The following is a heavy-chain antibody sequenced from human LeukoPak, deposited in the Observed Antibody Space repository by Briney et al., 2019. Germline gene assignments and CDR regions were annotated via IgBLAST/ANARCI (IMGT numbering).Heavy chain of an antibody. V-gene: IGHV1-18*01. CDR1: GYTFTNYG. Sequence: VSVKVSCKASGYTFTNYGISWVRQAPGQGLEWMGWISAYNGNTNYAQKLQGRVTMTTDTSTSTAYMELRSLRSGDTAVYYCARAGDIVVVAVTGAGYYYMDVWGKGTTVTVSS. D-gene: IGHD2-2*01. CDR2: ISAYNGNT. J-gene: IGHJ6*03. CDR3: ARAGDIVVVAVTGAGYYYMDV.